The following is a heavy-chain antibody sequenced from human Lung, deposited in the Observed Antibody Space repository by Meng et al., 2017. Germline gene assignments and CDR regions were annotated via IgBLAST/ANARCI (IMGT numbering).Heavy chain of an antibody. CDR2: INHSGNT. CDR1: GGSFSRYY. D-gene: IGHD6-19*01. Sequence: QVQLQQWGAGLLKPAETLSLTCAVYGGSFSRYYWSWIRQPPGQGLEWIGEINHSGNTKYNPSLKSRVTISADGSKNQLSLNLTSVTAADTAVYFCARLAAGVAGERRFDYWGQGSLVTVSS. V-gene: IGHV4-34*02. J-gene: IGHJ4*02. CDR3: ARLAAGVAGERRFDY.